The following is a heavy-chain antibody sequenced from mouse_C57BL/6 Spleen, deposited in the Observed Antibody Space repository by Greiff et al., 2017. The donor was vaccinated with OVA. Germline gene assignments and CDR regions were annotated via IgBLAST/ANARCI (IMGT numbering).Heavy chain of an antibody. CDR1: GYTFTDYY. CDR3: AHEAPAD. J-gene: IGHJ3*01. Sequence: VQLQQSGPELVKPGASVKISCKASGYTFTDYYMNWVKQSHGKSLEWIGDINPNNGGTSYNQKFKGKATLTVDKSSSTAYMELRSLTSEDSAVYYCAHEAPADWGQGTLVTVSA. V-gene: IGHV1-26*01. CDR2: INPNNGGT.